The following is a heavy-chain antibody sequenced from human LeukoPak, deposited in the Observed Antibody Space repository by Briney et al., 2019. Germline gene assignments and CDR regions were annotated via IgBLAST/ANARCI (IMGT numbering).Heavy chain of an antibody. Sequence: ASVKVSCKASGYTFTGYYMHWVRQPPGQGLEWMGWINPNSGGTNYAQKFQGRVTMTRDTSISTAYMELSRLRSDDTAVYYCARGRYYYDSNGYYFDYWGQGTLVTVSS. CDR1: GYTFTGYY. CDR3: ARGRYYYDSNGYYFDY. V-gene: IGHV1-2*02. D-gene: IGHD3-22*01. CDR2: INPNSGGT. J-gene: IGHJ4*02.